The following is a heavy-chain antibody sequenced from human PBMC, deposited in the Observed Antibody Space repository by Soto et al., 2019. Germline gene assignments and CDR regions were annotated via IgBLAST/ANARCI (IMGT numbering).Heavy chain of an antibody. CDR2: FYYSGST. J-gene: IGHJ6*02. V-gene: IGHV4-59*01. D-gene: IGHD2-15*01. Sequence: SETLSLTCTVSGGSISSYHWSWIRQPPGKGLEWIGYFYYSGSTNYNPSLKSRVTISVDTSKNQFSLKLSSVTAADTAVYYCARNTRYCSGGSCYGRTHPPYGMDVWGQGTTVTVSS. CDR1: GGSISSYH. CDR3: ARNTRYCSGGSCYGRTHPPYGMDV.